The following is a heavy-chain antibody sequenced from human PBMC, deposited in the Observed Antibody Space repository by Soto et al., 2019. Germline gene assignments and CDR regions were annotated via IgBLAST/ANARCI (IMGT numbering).Heavy chain of an antibody. Sequence: PGGPLRLSCVGSGFIFRAHAITSDRQAPGKGLEWVSTLGAIGAFYADSVEGRFTISRDNSKNTVNLQMNSLRAEDTAIYYCARDLTTHDY. J-gene: IGHJ4*01. CDR3: ARDLTTHDY. CDR2: LGAIGA. CDR1: GFIFRAHA. V-gene: IGHV3-23*01.